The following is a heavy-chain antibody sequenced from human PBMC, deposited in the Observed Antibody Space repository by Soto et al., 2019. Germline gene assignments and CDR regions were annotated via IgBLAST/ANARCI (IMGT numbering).Heavy chain of an antibody. CDR3: ARYGVSSEYTYGFYY. D-gene: IGHD5-18*01. J-gene: IGHJ4*02. CDR2: ISGYNGNT. CDR1: GYSFTTYG. Sequence: ASVKVSCKASGYSFTTYGITWVRQAPGQGLEWMGWISGYNGNTNYAQKFQGRVSMTTDTSTSTVYMELRSLRSDDTAVYYCARYGVSSEYTYGFYYWGQGTLVTVSS. V-gene: IGHV1-18*01.